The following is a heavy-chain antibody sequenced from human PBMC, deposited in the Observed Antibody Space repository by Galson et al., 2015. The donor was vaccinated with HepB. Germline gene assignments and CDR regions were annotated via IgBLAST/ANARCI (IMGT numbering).Heavy chain of an antibody. CDR1: GFTFSSYA. D-gene: IGHD1-26*01. CDR3: AIIVGATTFGFQH. Sequence: SLRLSCAASGFTFSSYAMHWVRQAPGKGLEWVSYISSSSSYTNYADSVKGRFTISRDNAKNSLYLQMNSLRAEDTAVYYCAIIVGATTFGFQHWGQGTLVTVSS. V-gene: IGHV3-21*05. J-gene: IGHJ1*01. CDR2: ISSSSSYT.